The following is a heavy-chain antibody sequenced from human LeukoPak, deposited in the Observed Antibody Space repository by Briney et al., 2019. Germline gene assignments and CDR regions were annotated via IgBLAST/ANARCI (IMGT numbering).Heavy chain of an antibody. J-gene: IGHJ5*02. V-gene: IGHV3-21*01. Sequence: GGSLRLSCAASGFTFSSYSMNWVRQAPGKGLEWVSSISSSSYIYYADSVKGRFTISRDNAKNSLYLQMNSLRAEDTAVYYCARGPVAGISRFDPWGQGTLVTVSS. D-gene: IGHD6-19*01. CDR3: ARGPVAGISRFDP. CDR1: GFTFSSYS. CDR2: ISSSSYI.